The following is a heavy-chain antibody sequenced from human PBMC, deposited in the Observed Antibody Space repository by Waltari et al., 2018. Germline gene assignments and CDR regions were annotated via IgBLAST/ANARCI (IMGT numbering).Heavy chain of an antibody. V-gene: IGHV1-2*02. CDR1: GGNFSSYA. D-gene: IGHD6-19*01. Sequence: QVQLVQSGAEVKKPGSSVKVSCKDSGGNFSSYALGWVRHAPGQGLEWMGGINPNSGGTNYAQKFQGRVTMTRDTSISTAYMELSRLRSDDTAVYYCARGDSSGWDYWGQGTLVTVSS. CDR3: ARGDSSGWDY. CDR2: INPNSGGT. J-gene: IGHJ4*02.